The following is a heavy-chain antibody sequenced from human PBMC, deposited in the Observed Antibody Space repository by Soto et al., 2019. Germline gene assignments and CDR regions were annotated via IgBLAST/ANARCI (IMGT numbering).Heavy chain of an antibody. CDR1: GGTFSSYA. V-gene: IGHV1-69*13. CDR2: IIPIFGTA. Sequence: SVQVSCKASGGTFSSYAISWVRQAPGQGLEWMGGIIPIFGTANYAQKFQGRVTITADESTSTAYMELSSLRSEDTAVYYYARGYLGLGYYYYGMDVWGQGTTVTVSS. CDR3: ARGYLGLGYYYYGMDV. D-gene: IGHD6-19*01. J-gene: IGHJ6*02.